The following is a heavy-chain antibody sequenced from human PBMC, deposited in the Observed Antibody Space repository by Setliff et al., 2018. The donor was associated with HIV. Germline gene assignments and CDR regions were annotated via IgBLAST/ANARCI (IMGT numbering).Heavy chain of an antibody. D-gene: IGHD3-10*01. CDR1: GGFVSRSNYV. CDR3: VRTGSSTSWGIYYYYGLDV. J-gene: IGHJ6*02. Sequence: SETLSLTCTLAGGFVSRSNYVWGWVRQSPKKGLEWIGSIYYSGTTYYNPTLKSRVSISIDTPKNQFSLKLTSMTAADTAVYYCVRTGSSTSWGIYYYYGLDVWGQGTTVTVSS. V-gene: IGHV4-39*01. CDR2: IYYSGTT.